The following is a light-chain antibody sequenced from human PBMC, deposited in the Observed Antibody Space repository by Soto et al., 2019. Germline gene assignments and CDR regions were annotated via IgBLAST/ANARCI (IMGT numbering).Light chain of an antibody. Sequence: EIVMTQSPATLSVSPGDKATLSCRASQSVSNNLAWYQQRPGQAPRLLIYFASTRATGIPARFSGSGSGTEFSLTISSLQSEALALYYCQQYNQWPLTFGGGTKVETK. CDR3: QQYNQWPLT. CDR2: FAS. V-gene: IGKV3-15*01. J-gene: IGKJ4*01. CDR1: QSVSNN.